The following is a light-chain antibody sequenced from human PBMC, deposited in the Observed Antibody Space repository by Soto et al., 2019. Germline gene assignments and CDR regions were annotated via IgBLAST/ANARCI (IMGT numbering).Light chain of an antibody. Sequence: QPVLTQSASVSGSPGQSITISCTGTSSDIGGYNYVSWYQQHPDKAPKLMIFEVSNRPSGVSNRFSGSKSGNTASLTISGLLPEDEADYYFSSYTTSSTVAFGGGTKVTVL. CDR2: EVS. J-gene: IGLJ2*01. V-gene: IGLV2-14*01. CDR3: SSYTTSSTVA. CDR1: SSDIGGYNY.